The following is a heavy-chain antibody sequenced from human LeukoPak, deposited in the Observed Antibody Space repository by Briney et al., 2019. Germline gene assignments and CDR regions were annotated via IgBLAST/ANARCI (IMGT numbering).Heavy chain of an antibody. CDR2: IYTSGST. Sequence: PSQTLSLTCTVSGGSISSGSYYWSWIRQPAGKGLEWIGRIYTSGSTNYSPSLKSRVTISVDTSKNQFSLKLSSVTAADTAVYYCARHVYDSSGYDPFDYWGQGTLVTVSS. CDR1: GGSISSGSYY. J-gene: IGHJ4*02. CDR3: ARHVYDSSGYDPFDY. V-gene: IGHV4-61*02. D-gene: IGHD3-22*01.